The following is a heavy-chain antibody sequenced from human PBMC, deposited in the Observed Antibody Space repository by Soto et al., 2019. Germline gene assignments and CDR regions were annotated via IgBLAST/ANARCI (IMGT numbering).Heavy chain of an antibody. CDR1: GGSISSGDYY. CDR2: IYYSGST. V-gene: IGHV4-30-4*01. J-gene: IGHJ6*02. Sequence: PSETLSLTCTVSGGSISSGDYYWSWIRQPPGKGLEWIGYIYYSGSTYYNPSLKSRVTISVDTSKNQFSLKLSSVTAADTAVYYCARVPRYYDSSLGYYYYGMDVWGQGTTVTVSS. CDR3: ARVPRYYDSSLGYYYYGMDV. D-gene: IGHD3-22*01.